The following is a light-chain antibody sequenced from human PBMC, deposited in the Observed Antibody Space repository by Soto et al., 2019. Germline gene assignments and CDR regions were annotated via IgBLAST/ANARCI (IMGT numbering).Light chain of an antibody. J-gene: IGLJ1*01. CDR2: GNS. Sequence: QPVLTQPPSVSGAPGQTITISCTGSSSNIGAGYDVHWYQQLPGAAPKLLIYGNSNRPSGVPDRFTGSKSGTSVSLAITGLQAEDEADYYCQSYDSSLSGSDVFGTGTQVTVL. CDR1: SSNIGAGYD. V-gene: IGLV1-40*01. CDR3: QSYDSSLSGSDV.